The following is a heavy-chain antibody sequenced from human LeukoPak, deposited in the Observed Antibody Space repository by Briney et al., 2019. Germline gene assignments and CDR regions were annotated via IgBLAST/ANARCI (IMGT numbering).Heavy chain of an antibody. CDR2: ISAYNGNT. CDR1: GFTFTSYG. V-gene: IGHV1-18*01. Sequence: GGSLRLSCAASGFTFTSYGISWVRQAPGQGLEWMGWISAYNGNTNYAQKLQGRVTMTTDTSTSTAYMELRSLRSDDTAVYYCARVRFGETDNWFDPWGQGTLVTVSS. D-gene: IGHD3-10*01. CDR3: ARVRFGETDNWFDP. J-gene: IGHJ5*02.